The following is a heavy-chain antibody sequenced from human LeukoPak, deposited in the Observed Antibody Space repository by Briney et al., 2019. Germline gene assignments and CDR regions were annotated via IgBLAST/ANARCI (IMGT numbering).Heavy chain of an antibody. D-gene: IGHD3-22*01. V-gene: IGHV1-18*01. CDR1: GYTFTSYG. CDR3: ARTRPITADPYYYDSSGYYPL. J-gene: IGHJ4*02. CDR2: ISAYNGNT. Sequence: ASVKVSCKASGYTFTSYGISWVRPAPGQGLEWMGWISAYNGNTNHAQKLQRRVTMTTDTSTSTAYMELRSLRSDDTAVYYCARTRPITADPYYYDSSGYYPLWGQGTLVTVSS.